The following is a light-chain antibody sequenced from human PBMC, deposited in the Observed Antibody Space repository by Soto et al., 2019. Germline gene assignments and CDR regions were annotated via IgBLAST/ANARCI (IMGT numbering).Light chain of an antibody. Sequence: AIQVTQSPSSLSASVGDRVTITCRASQDIRGALAWYQQKPGKAPSLLIYDVSTLESGVPSRFSGSGSGTEFTLTISSLQPEDFGTYYCQQFNSYPITFGHGTRLEIK. CDR1: QDIRGA. CDR2: DVS. CDR3: QQFNSYPIT. V-gene: IGKV1-13*02. J-gene: IGKJ5*01.